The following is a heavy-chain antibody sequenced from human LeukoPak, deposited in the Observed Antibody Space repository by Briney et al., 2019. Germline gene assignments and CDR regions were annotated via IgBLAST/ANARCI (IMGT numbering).Heavy chain of an antibody. J-gene: IGHJ4*02. CDR2: ISYDGSNK. CDR3: AKDPYCGSDCLTSYFDY. V-gene: IGHV3-30*18. D-gene: IGHD2-21*02. CDR1: GFTFSSYG. Sequence: PGGSLRLSCAASGFTFSSYGMHWVRQAPGKGLEWVAVISYDGSNKYYADSVKGRFTISRDNSKNTLYLQMNSLRAEDTAVYYCAKDPYCGSDCLTSYFDYWGQGTLVTVSS.